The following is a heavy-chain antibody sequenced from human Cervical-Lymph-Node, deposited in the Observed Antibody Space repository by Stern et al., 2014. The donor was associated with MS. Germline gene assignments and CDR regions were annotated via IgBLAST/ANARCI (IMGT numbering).Heavy chain of an antibody. D-gene: IGHD3-10*01. CDR1: GGTFSSYA. Sequence: QVQLVQSGAEVKKPGSSVKVSCKASGGTFSSYAISWVRQAPGQGLEWMGGIIPIFGTANYAQKFQGRVTITADESTSTAYMELSSLRSEDTAVYYCARGARRLYGSGSPGAFDIWGQGTMVTVSS. CDR3: ARGARRLYGSGSPGAFDI. J-gene: IGHJ3*02. V-gene: IGHV1-69*01. CDR2: IIPIFGTA.